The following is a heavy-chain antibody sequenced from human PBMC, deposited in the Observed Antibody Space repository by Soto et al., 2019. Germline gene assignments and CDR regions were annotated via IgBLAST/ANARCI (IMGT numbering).Heavy chain of an antibody. J-gene: IGHJ4*02. D-gene: IGHD2-15*01. V-gene: IGHV3-23*01. CDR2: LTGSGSAT. Sequence: GGSLRSSCRATGIALSTYAMRWVRQAPGMGLEWVSSLTGSGSATYYADSVKGRFTISRDNSKNTLSLQMNNLRAEDTAMYYCARAGDCGSSVCYYFDYWGQGTPVTVSS. CDR1: GIALSTYA. CDR3: ARAGDCGSSVCYYFDY.